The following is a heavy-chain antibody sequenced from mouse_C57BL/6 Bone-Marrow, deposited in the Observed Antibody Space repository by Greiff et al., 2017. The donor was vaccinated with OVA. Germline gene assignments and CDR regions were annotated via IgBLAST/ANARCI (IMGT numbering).Heavy chain of an antibody. D-gene: IGHD2-3*01. CDR3: ARSRWLPGYFDV. J-gene: IGHJ1*03. Sequence: QVQLQQPGAELVMPGASVKLSCKASGYTFTSYWMHWVKQRPGQGLEWIGEIDPSDSYTNYNQKFKGMSTLTVDKSSSTAYMQLSSLTSEDSAVYYCARSRWLPGYFDVWGTGTTVTVSS. CDR1: GYTFTSYW. V-gene: IGHV1-69*01. CDR2: IDPSDSYT.